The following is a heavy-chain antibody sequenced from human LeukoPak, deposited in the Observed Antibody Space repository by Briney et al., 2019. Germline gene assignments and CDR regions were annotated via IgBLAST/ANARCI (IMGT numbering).Heavy chain of an antibody. CDR2: ISGSGGST. Sequence: GGSLRLSCAASGFTFSSYAMSWVRQAPGKGLEWVSAISGSGGSTYYADSVKGRFTISRDNSKNTLYLQMNSLRAEDTAVYYCANADIVVVPAAMDAFDPWGQGTLVTVSS. CDR1: GFTFSSYA. CDR3: ANADIVVVPAAMDAFDP. V-gene: IGHV3-23*01. J-gene: IGHJ5*02. D-gene: IGHD2-2*01.